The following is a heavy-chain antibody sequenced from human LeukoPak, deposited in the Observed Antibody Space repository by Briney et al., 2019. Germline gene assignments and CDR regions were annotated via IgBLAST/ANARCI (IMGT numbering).Heavy chain of an antibody. J-gene: IGHJ6*03. CDR2: IYTSGST. CDR1: GGSISSYY. CDR3: ASSNFWSGYYRHYYMDV. D-gene: IGHD3-3*01. V-gene: IGHV4-4*07. Sequence: PSETPSLTCTVSGGSISSYYWSWIRQPAGKGLEWIGGIYTSGSTNYNPSLKSRVTMSVDTSKNQFSLKLSSVTAADTAVYYCASSNFWSGYYRHYYMDVWGKGTTVTVSS.